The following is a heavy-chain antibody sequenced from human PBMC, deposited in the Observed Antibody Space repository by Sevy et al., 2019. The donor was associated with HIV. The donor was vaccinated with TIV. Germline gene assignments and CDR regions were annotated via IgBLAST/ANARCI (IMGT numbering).Heavy chain of an antibody. J-gene: IGHJ6*02. V-gene: IGHV3-30*18. D-gene: IGHD2-15*01. CDR1: GFTFSSYG. Sequence: GGSLRLSCAASGFTFSSYGMHWVRQAPGKGLEWVAVISYDGSNTYYADSVKGRFTISRDNSKNTLYLQMNSLRAEDTAVYYCAKDRRAEVDYYGMDVWGQGTTVTVSS. CDR3: AKDRRAEVDYYGMDV. CDR2: ISYDGSNT.